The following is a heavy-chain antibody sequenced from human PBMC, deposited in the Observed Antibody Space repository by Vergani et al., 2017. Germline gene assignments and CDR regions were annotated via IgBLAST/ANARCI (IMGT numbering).Heavy chain of an antibody. CDR1: GYTFTSYY. V-gene: IGHV1-46*03. Sequence: QVQLVQSGAEVKKPGASVKVSCKASGYTFTSYYMHWVRQAPGQGLEWMGIINTSGGSTSYAQKFQGRVTMTRDTSTSTVYMELSSLRSEDTAVYYCARPHGDILPPDPRRLDYWGQGTLVTVSS. CDR2: INTSGGST. D-gene: IGHD3-10*01. J-gene: IGHJ4*02. CDR3: ARPHGDILPPDPRRLDY.